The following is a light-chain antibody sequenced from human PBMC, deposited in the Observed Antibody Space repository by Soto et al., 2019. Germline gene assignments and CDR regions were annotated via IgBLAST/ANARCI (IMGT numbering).Light chain of an antibody. Sequence: EIVLTQSPGTLSSSPGERATLSCRASQSVSSHLAWYQQRPGQAPRLLIYGASSRATGIPDRFSGSGSGTDFTLTISRLEPEDFALYYCQQYGNSPPLTFGGGTKVDIK. CDR2: GAS. V-gene: IGKV3-20*01. CDR1: QSVSSH. CDR3: QQYGNSPPLT. J-gene: IGKJ4*01.